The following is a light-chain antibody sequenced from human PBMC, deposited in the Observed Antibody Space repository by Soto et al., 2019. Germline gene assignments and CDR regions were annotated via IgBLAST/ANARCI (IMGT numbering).Light chain of an antibody. CDR2: GNS. CDR1: SSNIGAGYD. J-gene: IGLJ1*01. CDR3: QSYDSSLSALYV. Sequence: QSVLTQPPSVSGAPGQRVTISCTGSSSNIGAGYDVHWYQQLPGTAPKLLIYGNSNRPSGVPDRFSGSKSGTSASLAITGLQAEDEADYYCQSYDSSLSALYVFGTATKLTVL. V-gene: IGLV1-40*01.